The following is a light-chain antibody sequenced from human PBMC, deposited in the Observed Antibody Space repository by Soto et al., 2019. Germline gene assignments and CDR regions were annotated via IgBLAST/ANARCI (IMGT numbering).Light chain of an antibody. V-gene: IGLV1-51*01. CDR2: DNS. CDR3: GTWDSSLSAVV. J-gene: IGLJ2*01. CDR1: SSNIGNNY. Sequence: HSMLTQPPSVSAAPGQKVTISCSGSSSNIGNNYVSWYQHLPGTAPKLLISDNSERPSGIPDRFSGSKSGTSATLAITGLQTGDEADYFCGTWDSSLSAVVFGGGTKLTVL.